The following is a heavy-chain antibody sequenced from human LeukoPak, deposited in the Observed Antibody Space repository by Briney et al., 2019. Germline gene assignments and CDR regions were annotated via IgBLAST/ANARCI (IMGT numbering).Heavy chain of an antibody. V-gene: IGHV3-74*03. CDR3: ARVGGRGSIGGDC. J-gene: IGHJ4*02. CDR2: IKSDGSAT. D-gene: IGHD3-10*01. Sequence: GGSLRLSCAASGFTFSTYWMHWVRQAPGKGLVWVSRIKSDGSATTYADFVKGRFTVSRDNAKNTLYLQMNSLRAEDTAMHFCARVGGRGSIGGDCWGQGTLVTVSS. CDR1: GFTFSTYW.